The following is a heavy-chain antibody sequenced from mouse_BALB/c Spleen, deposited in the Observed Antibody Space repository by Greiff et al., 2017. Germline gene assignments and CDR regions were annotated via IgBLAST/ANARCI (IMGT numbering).Heavy chain of an antibody. J-gene: IGHJ3*01. CDR3: ARGLTDYGFAY. V-gene: IGHV5-12-1*01. D-gene: IGHD2-4*01. CDR1: GFAFSSYD. Sequence: EVKLVESGGGLVKPGGSLKLSCAASGFAFSSYDMSWVRQTPEKRLEWVAYISSGGGSTYYPDTVKGRFTISRDNAKNTLYLQMSSLKSEDTAMYYCARGLTDYGFAYWGQGTLVTVSA. CDR2: ISSGGGST.